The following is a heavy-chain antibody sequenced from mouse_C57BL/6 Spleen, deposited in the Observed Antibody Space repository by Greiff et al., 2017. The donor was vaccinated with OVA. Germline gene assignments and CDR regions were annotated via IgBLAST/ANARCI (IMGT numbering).Heavy chain of an antibody. Sequence: EVKLVESGGGLVKPGGSLKLSCAASGFTFSSYAMSWVRQTPEKRLEWVATISDGGSYTYYPDNVKGRFTISRDNAKNNLYLQMSHLKSEDTAMYYCARDYSNGYFDVWGTGTTVTVSS. CDR1: GFTFSSYA. CDR3: ARDYSNGYFDV. V-gene: IGHV5-4*01. CDR2: ISDGGSYT. D-gene: IGHD2-5*01. J-gene: IGHJ1*03.